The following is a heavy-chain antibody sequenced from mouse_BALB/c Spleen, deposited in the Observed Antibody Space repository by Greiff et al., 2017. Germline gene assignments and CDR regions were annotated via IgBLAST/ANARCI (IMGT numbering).Heavy chain of an antibody. CDR1: GYSITSDYA. V-gene: IGHV3-2*02. J-gene: IGHJ1*01. CDR2: ISYSGST. Sequence: EVQLVESGPGLVKPSQSLSLTCTVTGYSITSDYAWNWIRQFPGNKLEWMGYISYSGSTSYNPSLKSRISITRDTSKNQFFLQLNSVTTEDTATYYCARKARSFDVWGAGTTVTVSS. CDR3: ARKARSFDV.